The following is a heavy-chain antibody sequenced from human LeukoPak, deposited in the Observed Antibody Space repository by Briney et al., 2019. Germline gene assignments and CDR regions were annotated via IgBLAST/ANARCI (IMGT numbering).Heavy chain of an antibody. D-gene: IGHD1-1*01. CDR3: ARGARPRRTTGTTTYLDY. V-gene: IGHV1-2*02. Sequence: ASVKVSCKASGYTFTGYYMHWVRQAPGQGLEWMGWINPNSGGTNYAQKFQGRVTMTRDTSISTAYMELSRLRSDDTAVYYCARGARPRRTTGTTTYLDYWGQGTLVTVSS. J-gene: IGHJ4*02. CDR1: GYTFTGYY. CDR2: INPNSGGT.